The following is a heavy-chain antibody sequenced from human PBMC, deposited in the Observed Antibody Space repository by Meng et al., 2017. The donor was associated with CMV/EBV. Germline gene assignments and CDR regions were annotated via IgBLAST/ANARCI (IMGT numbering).Heavy chain of an antibody. Sequence: QVQLQQWGAGLLKPSETLSLTCAVYGGSFSGYYWSWIRQPPGKGLEWIGEINHSGSTNYNPSLKSRVTLSVDTSKNQFSLKLSSVTAADTAVYYCARESMVRGEDWGQGTLVTVSS. CDR3: ARESMVRGED. D-gene: IGHD3-10*01. J-gene: IGHJ4*02. V-gene: IGHV4-34*01. CDR1: GGSFSGYY. CDR2: INHSGST.